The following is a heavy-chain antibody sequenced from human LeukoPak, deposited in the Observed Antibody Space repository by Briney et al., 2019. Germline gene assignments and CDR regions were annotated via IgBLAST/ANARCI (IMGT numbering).Heavy chain of an antibody. Sequence: PGGSLRLSCAASGFTFSSYAMHWVRQAPGKGLEYVSAISSNGGSTYYANSVKGRFTISRDNSKNTLYLQMGSLRAEDMAVYYCARGIFGYYDSSTWYFDLWGHGTLVTVSS. CDR3: ARGIFGYYDSSTWYFDL. J-gene: IGHJ2*01. V-gene: IGHV3-64*01. CDR2: ISSNGGST. D-gene: IGHD3-22*01. CDR1: GFTFSSYA.